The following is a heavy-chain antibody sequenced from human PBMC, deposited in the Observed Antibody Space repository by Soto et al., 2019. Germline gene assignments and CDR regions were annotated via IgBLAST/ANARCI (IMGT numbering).Heavy chain of an antibody. D-gene: IGHD5-18*01. CDR2: ISYDGSNK. CDR1: GFTFSSYA. V-gene: IGHV3-30-3*01. Sequence: QVQLVESGGGVVQPGRSLRLSCAASGFTFSSYAMHWVRQDPGKGLEWVAVISYDGSNKYYADSLKGRFTISSDNSKNTLYLQMNSLRAEDTAVYYCARDPLWGTAMVLWYFDLWGRGTLVTVSS. J-gene: IGHJ2*01. CDR3: ARDPLWGTAMVLWYFDL.